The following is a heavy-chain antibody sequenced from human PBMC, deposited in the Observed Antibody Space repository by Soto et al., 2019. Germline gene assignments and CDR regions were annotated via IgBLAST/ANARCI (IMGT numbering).Heavy chain of an antibody. CDR1: GGSVSDKTYY. D-gene: IGHD4-17*01. J-gene: IGHJ4*02. CDR3: ARTTAVPNTLRSRYFFDF. V-gene: IGHV4-61*01. Sequence: SETLSLTCSVSGGSVSDKTYYWSWIRQPPGKRLEWIGYVYYSGTTNYNPSLKCRVTISVDLSKNRFSLRLSSVTTADTALYYCARTTAVPNTLRSRYFFDFWGQGTPVTVSS. CDR2: VYYSGTT.